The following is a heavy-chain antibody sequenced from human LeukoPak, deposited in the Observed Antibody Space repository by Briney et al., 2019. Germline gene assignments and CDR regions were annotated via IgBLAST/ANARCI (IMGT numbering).Heavy chain of an antibody. D-gene: IGHD3-3*02. CDR3: ARDGAFRIYDY. Sequence: GGSLRHSCAASGFTFSSYWMTWVRQAPGKGLEWVASIKQDGNEKYYVDSVKGGFTISRDNARNSLYLQRSSLRGDGTAVYYCARDGAFRIYDYWGQGALVTVSS. J-gene: IGHJ4*02. CDR2: IKQDGNEK. V-gene: IGHV3-7*01. CDR1: GFTFSSYW.